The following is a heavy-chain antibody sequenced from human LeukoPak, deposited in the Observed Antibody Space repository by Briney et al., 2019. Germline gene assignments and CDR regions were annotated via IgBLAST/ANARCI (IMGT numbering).Heavy chain of an antibody. CDR3: AKEGVQYDILTGYYPLFDP. CDR1: GFTFSSYA. V-gene: IGHV3-23*01. J-gene: IGHJ5*02. CDR2: ISGSGGST. Sequence: GGSLRLSCAASGFTFSSYAMSWVRQAPGKGLEWVSAISGSGGSTYYADSVKGRFTISRDNSKNTLYLQMNSLRAEDTAVYCCAKEGVQYDILTGYYPLFDPWGQGTLVTVSS. D-gene: IGHD3-9*01.